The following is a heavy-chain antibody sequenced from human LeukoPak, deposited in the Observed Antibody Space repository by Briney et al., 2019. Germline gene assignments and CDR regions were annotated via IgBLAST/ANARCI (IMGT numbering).Heavy chain of an antibody. CDR1: GGSINSTTR. V-gene: IGHV4-4*02. Sequence: SGTLSLACAVSGGSINSTTRWSWVRQPPGKGLEWIGEIYHTGGTNYNPSLKSRVTISVDKSKNHFSLKLSSVTAADTAVYYCARDRSRGLNYFDYWGQGTLVTVSS. D-gene: IGHD3-10*01. CDR2: IYHTGGT. J-gene: IGHJ4*02. CDR3: ARDRSRGLNYFDY.